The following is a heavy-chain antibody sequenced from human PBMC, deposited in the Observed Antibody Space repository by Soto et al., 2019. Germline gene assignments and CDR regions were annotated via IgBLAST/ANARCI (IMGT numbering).Heavy chain of an antibody. CDR2: IKQDGSEK. D-gene: IGHD3-10*01. CDR1: GFTFSSYW. CDR3: ARSGSRGLFDY. Sequence: PGGSLRLSCAASGFTFSSYWMSWVRQAPGKGLEWVANIKQDGSEKYYVDSVKGRFTISRDNAKNSLYLQMNSLRAEDTAAYYCARSGSRGLFDYWGQGTLVTVSS. J-gene: IGHJ4*02. V-gene: IGHV3-7*01.